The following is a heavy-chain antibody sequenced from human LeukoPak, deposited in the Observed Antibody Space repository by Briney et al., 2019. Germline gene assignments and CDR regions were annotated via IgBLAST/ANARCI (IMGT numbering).Heavy chain of an antibody. J-gene: IGHJ6*03. V-gene: IGHV3-74*01. CDR3: ARDYTQYYYYYYMDV. CDR1: GFTFGSYW. Sequence: PGGSLRLSCAASGFTFGSYWMHWVRQAPGKGLVWVSRINSDGSSTSYADSVKGRFTISRDNAKNTLYLQMNSLRAEDTAVYYCARDYTQYYYYYYMDVWGKGTTVTVSS. D-gene: IGHD3-16*01. CDR2: INSDGSST.